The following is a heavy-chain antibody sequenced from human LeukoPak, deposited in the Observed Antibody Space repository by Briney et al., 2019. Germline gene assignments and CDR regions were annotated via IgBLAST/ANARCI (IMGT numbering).Heavy chain of an antibody. J-gene: IGHJ6*03. CDR2: IYTSGST. D-gene: IGHD3-22*01. CDR1: GGSISSGSYY. CDR3: GVETYYYDSSGYYSGGHYYYYMDV. Sequence: SQTLSLTCTVSGGSISSGSYYWSWIRQPAGKGLEWIGRIYTSGSTNYNPSLKSRVTISVDTSKNQFSLKLSSVTAANTAVYYCGVETYYYDSSGYYSGGHYYYYMDVWGKGTTVTVSS. V-gene: IGHV4-61*02.